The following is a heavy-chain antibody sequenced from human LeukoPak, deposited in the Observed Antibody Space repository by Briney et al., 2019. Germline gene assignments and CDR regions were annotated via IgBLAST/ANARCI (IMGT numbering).Heavy chain of an antibody. J-gene: IGHJ6*02. D-gene: IGHD6-19*01. V-gene: IGHV3-73*01. CDR3: TRSSGWYPIYYYGMDV. Sequence: GGSLRLSCAASGFTFSGSAMHWVRQASGKGLEWVGRIRSKANSYATAYAASVKGRFTISRDDSKNTAYLQMNSLKTEDTAVYYCTRSSGWYPIYYYGMDVWGQGTTVTVSS. CDR2: IRSKANSYAT. CDR1: GFTFSGSA.